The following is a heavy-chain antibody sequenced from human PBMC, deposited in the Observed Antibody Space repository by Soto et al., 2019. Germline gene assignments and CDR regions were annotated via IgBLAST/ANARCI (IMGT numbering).Heavy chain of an antibody. V-gene: IGHV3-48*03. CDR2: ISSSGSTI. CDR1: GFSFNTYE. D-gene: IGHD1-26*01. J-gene: IGHJ4*02. CDR3: AYGGSCDY. Sequence: GGSLRLSCAASGFSFNTYEMIWVRQAPGKGLEWVSYISSSGSTIYYADSVKGRFTVSRDNGKNSLYLQMNSLRAEDTAVYYCAYGGSCDYWGQGTQVTVSS.